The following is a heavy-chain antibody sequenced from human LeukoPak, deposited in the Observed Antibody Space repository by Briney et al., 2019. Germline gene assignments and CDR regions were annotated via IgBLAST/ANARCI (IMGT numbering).Heavy chain of an antibody. CDR1: GFTFSTYA. V-gene: IGHV3-23*01. CDR3: AGNYGPYYFDY. J-gene: IGHJ4*02. D-gene: IGHD3-10*01. CDR2: ISDGGSDT. Sequence: GGSLRLSCAASGFTFSTYAMSWVRQAPGKGLDWVSTISDGGSDTHYADSVKGRFTISRDDSKNTLYLQMNSLRAEDTAVYYCAGNYGPYYFDYWGQGTLVTVSS.